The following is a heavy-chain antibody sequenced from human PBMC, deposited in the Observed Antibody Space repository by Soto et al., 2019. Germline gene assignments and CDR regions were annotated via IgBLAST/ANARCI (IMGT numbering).Heavy chain of an antibody. J-gene: IGHJ4*02. CDR3: ARGPLVVLNYFES. CDR1: GGTFRNYP. D-gene: IGHD2-15*01. V-gene: IGHV1-69*02. CDR2: IFPLTDIP. Sequence: QVQLVQSGTEVKKPGSSVKVSCKASGGTFRNYPITWVRQAPGQGLEWMGSIFPLTDIPDYAQNFQDRLTIRADTYTSKAYMEFSSLTSEDTAMYFCARGPLVVLNYFESWGQGTLVTFSS.